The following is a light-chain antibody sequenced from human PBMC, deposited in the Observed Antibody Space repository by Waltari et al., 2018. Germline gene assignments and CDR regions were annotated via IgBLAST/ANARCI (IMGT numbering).Light chain of an antibody. Sequence: DIVLTQSPGTLPLSPGERATLSCRDSPSVRSSYLAWYQQKPGQAPRLLIYGASSRATGIPDRFSGSGSGTDFTLTISRLEPEDFAVYYCQQYGSSPTFGQGTKVEIK. CDR3: QQYGSSPT. J-gene: IGKJ1*01. CDR2: GAS. CDR1: PSVRSSY. V-gene: IGKV3-20*01.